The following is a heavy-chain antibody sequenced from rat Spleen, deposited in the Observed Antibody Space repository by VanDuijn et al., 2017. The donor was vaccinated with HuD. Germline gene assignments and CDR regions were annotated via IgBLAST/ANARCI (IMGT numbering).Heavy chain of an antibody. CDR1: GFTSSDYD. CDR3: TSHASYSTYSPFVY. D-gene: IGHD1-2*01. CDR2: ISYDGSNT. Sequence: EVQLVESDGGFVQPGRSLKLSCVVSGFTSSDYDMTWVRQAPTKGLEWVATISYDGSNTHYRDPVKGRFTISRENAKSTLFLQMDSLRSEDTATYYCTSHASYSTYSPFVYWGQGTLVTVSS. V-gene: IGHV5-29*01. J-gene: IGHJ3*01.